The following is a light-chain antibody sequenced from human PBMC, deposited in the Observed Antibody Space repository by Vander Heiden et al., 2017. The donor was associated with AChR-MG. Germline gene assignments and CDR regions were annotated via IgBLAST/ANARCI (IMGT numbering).Light chain of an antibody. CDR1: QSISSY. CDR3: QQSYSTPPLT. V-gene: IGKV1-39*01. CDR2: AAS. Sequence: DIQMTQSPSSLSASVGDRVTITCRASQSISSYLNWYQQKPGKAPKLLIDAASSLQSGVPSRFSGSGAGTDFTHTISSLQPEDFATYYCQQSYSTPPLTFGGGTKVEIK. J-gene: IGKJ4*01.